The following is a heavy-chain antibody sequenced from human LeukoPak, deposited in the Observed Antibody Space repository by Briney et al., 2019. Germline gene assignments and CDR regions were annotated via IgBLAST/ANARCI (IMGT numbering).Heavy chain of an antibody. CDR2: IIPILGIA. CDR1: GGTFSSYA. V-gene: IGHV1-69*04. Sequence: SVKVSCKASGGTFSSYAISWVRQAPGQGLERMGRIIPILGIANYAQKFQGRVTITADKSTSTAYMELSSLRSEDTAVYYCARDSVAAVIHYYYYGMDVWGQGTTVTVSS. D-gene: IGHD6-13*01. CDR3: ARDSVAAVIHYYYYGMDV. J-gene: IGHJ6*02.